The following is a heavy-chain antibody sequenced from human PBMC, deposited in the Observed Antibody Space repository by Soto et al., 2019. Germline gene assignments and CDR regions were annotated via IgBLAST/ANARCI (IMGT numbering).Heavy chain of an antibody. Sequence: GGSLRLSCAASGFTFSSYAMSWVRQAPGKGLEWVSAISGSGGSTYYADSVKGRFTIFRDNSKNTLYLQMNSLRAEDTAVYYCAKVPWEIVLMVYEHWGQGTLVTVSS. CDR2: ISGSGGST. D-gene: IGHD2-8*01. CDR3: AKVPWEIVLMVYEH. J-gene: IGHJ4*02. V-gene: IGHV3-23*01. CDR1: GFTFSSYA.